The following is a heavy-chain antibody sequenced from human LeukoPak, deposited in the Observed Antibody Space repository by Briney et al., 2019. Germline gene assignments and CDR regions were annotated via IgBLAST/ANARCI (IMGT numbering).Heavy chain of an antibody. CDR2: IDRSGGGT. J-gene: IGHJ5*01. Sequence: GGSLRLSCAASGFSFNIYAMSWVRQAPGKGREWVAAIDRSGGGTFYADSVKGRFTISKDNSKNTLYLQINSLRVDDTAIYYCARGSHGEHDSWGQGTLVTVSS. CDR1: GFSFNIYA. V-gene: IGHV3-23*01. CDR3: ARGSHGEHDS. D-gene: IGHD4-17*01.